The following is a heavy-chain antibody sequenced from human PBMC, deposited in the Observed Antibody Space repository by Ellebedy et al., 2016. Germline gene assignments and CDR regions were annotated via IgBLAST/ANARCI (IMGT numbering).Heavy chain of an antibody. CDR3: ARDDGDGYNDY. D-gene: IGHD5-24*01. CDR2: ISYDGSHK. Sequence: GESLKISCAASGFTFSTYPMHWVRQSPGKGLDWVTLISYDGSHKTYADSVKGRFTNSRDNSKNTVYLELNSLRAEDTALYYCARDDGDGYNDYWGQGTLVTVSS. CDR1: GFTFSTYP. V-gene: IGHV3-30*04. J-gene: IGHJ4*02.